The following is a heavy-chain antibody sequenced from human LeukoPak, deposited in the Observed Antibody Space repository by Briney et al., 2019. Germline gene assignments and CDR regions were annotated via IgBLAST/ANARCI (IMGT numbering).Heavy chain of an antibody. D-gene: IGHD6-19*01. J-gene: IGHJ5*02. V-gene: IGHV3-53*01. CDR3: ARVQGGCRWSDP. CDR1: GFTVSSNY. Sequence: GGSLRLSCAASGFTVSSNYMSWVRQAPGKGLEWVSLIYSGGSTYYADSVKGRLTISRDNSKNTLYLQMNSLRADDTAVYYRARVQGGCRWSDPWGQGTLVTVSS. CDR2: IYSGGST.